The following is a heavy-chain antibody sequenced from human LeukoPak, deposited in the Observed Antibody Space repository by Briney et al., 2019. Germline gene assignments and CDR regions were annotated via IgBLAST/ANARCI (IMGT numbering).Heavy chain of an antibody. D-gene: IGHD3-22*01. J-gene: IGHJ4*02. CDR2: ISYDGSNK. Sequence: GGSLRLSCTASGFTFGDYGLSWVRQTPGKGLDWVALISYDGSNKYYTDSVKGRFTISRDNSKNTLYLQMNSLRPEDTAVNYCAKELKPMIVVADLFDYWGQGTLVTVSS. CDR3: AKELKPMIVVADLFDY. V-gene: IGHV3-30*18. CDR1: GFTFGDYG.